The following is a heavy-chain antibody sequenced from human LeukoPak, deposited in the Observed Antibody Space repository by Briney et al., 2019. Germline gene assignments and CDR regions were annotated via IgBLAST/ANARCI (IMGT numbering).Heavy chain of an antibody. CDR1: GYTFTGYY. CDR2: INPNSGGT. Sequence: ASVKVSCKASGYTFTGYYMHWVRQAPGQGLEWMGRINPNSGGTNYAQKFQGRVTMTSDTSISTAYMELSRLRSDDTAVYYCARESGYSGYDGWFDPWGQGTLVTVSS. V-gene: IGHV1-2*06. CDR3: ARESGYSGYDGWFDP. D-gene: IGHD5-12*01. J-gene: IGHJ5*02.